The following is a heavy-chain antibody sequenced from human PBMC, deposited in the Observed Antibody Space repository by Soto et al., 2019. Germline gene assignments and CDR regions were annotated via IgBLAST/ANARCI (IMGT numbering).Heavy chain of an antibody. CDR1: GFTFSSYG. V-gene: IGHV3-33*01. J-gene: IGHJ6*03. CDR2: IWYDGSNK. CDR3: TRLFATYYYYIDV. Sequence: SLRLSCAASGFTFSSYGMHWVRQAPGKGLEWVAVIWYDGSNKYYADSVKGRFTISRDNSKNTLYLQMNSLRAEDTAVYYCTRLFATYYYYIDVWGNGTTVTVSS.